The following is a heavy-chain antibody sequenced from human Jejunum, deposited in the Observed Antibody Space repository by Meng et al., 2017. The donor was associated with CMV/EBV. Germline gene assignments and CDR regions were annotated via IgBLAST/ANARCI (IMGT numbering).Heavy chain of an antibody. Sequence: RLLESGGGLVQPGGSLRLSCAASGFTFSDYYMSWIRQAPGKGLEWVSYISSSSSSTVYGESVRGRFSISRDNAKNSLYLQMNSLRADDTAVYFCARSQMGDLDYWGRGTLVTVSS. CDR2: ISSSSSST. CDR1: GFTFSDYY. CDR3: ARSQMGDLDY. V-gene: IGHV3-11*03. D-gene: IGHD5-24*01. J-gene: IGHJ4*02.